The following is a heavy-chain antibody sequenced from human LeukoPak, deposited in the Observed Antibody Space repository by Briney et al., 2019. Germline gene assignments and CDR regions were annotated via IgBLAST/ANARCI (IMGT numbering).Heavy chain of an antibody. J-gene: IGHJ4*02. Sequence: SGTLSLTCAVSGGSISSSYWWSWVRQPPGKGLEWIGEIYHSGSTNYNPSLRSRVTISVDKSKNQFSLKLSSVTAPDTAVYYCARISRGGITMVRGVPGGDYWGQGTLVTVSS. CDR1: GGSISSSYW. CDR3: ARISRGGITMVRGVPGGDY. CDR2: IYHSGST. D-gene: IGHD3-10*01. V-gene: IGHV4-4*02.